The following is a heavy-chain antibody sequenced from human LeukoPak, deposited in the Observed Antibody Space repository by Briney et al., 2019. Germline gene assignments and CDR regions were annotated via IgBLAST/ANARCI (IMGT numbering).Heavy chain of an antibody. CDR3: AKSGPGPIAAADIDY. J-gene: IGHJ4*02. CDR2: VTGNGDNT. D-gene: IGHD6-13*01. V-gene: IGHV3-23*01. CDR1: GFTFSSYA. Sequence: GGSLRLSCAASGFTFSSYAMSWVRQAPGKGLEWVSSVTGNGDNTFHADSVKGRFTISRDNSKNTLYLQMNSLRAEDTAVYYCAKSGPGPIAAADIDYWGQGTLVTVSS.